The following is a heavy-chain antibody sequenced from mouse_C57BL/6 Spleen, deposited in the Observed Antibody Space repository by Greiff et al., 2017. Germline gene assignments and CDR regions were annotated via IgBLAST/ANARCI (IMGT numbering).Heavy chain of an antibody. CDR1: GFTFSDYY. J-gene: IGHJ4*01. CDR2: ISNGGGST. V-gene: IGHV5-12*01. CDR3: ARTITGLYYYAMDY. Sequence: EVHLLESGGGLVQPGGSLKLSCAASGFTFSDYYMYWVRQTPEKRLEWVAYISNGGGSTYYPDTVKGRFTISRDNAKNTLYLQMSRLKSEDTAMYYCARTITGLYYYAMDYWGQGTSVTVSS. D-gene: IGHD4-1*01.